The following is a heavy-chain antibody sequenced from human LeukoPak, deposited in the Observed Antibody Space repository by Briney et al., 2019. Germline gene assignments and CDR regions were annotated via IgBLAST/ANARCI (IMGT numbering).Heavy chain of an antibody. CDR2: IYYSGST. D-gene: IGHD3-22*01. Sequence: SETLSLTCTVSGGSISSYYWSWIRQPPGKGLVWIGYIYYSGSTNYNPSLKSRVTISVDTSKNQFSLKLSSVTAADTAVYYCARGSDSSGYYHWGQGTLVTVSS. CDR3: ARGSDSSGYYH. J-gene: IGHJ5*02. CDR1: GGSISSYY. V-gene: IGHV4-59*01.